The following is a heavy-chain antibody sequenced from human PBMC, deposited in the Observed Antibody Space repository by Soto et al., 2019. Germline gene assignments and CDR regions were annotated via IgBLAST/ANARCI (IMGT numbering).Heavy chain of an antibody. CDR3: ARKVVADHGGIDY. CDR1: GFTFSSYA. Sequence: GGSLRLSCAASGFTFSSYAMHWVRQAPGKGLEWVAVISYDGSNKYYADSVKGRFTISRDNSKNTLYLQMNSLRAEDTAVYYCARKVVADHGGIDYWGQGT. CDR2: ISYDGSNK. V-gene: IGHV3-30-3*01. J-gene: IGHJ4*02. D-gene: IGHD2-15*01.